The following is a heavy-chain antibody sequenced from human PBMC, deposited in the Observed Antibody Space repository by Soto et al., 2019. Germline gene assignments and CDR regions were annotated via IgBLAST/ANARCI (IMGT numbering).Heavy chain of an antibody. V-gene: IGHV4-61*01. CDR2: SYYSGST. CDR1: GVSFSSGSYY. Sequence: QVQLQESGPGLVKPSETLSLTCTVSGVSFSSGSYYWSWIRQPPGKGLEWIGYSYYSGSTNYNPSLRSRVTISVDTSKNQFSLKLSSVTAADTAVYYCARVCLSMVRGVTDYYYYYYGMEVWGQGTTVNVSS. J-gene: IGHJ6*02. CDR3: ARVCLSMVRGVTDYYYYYYGMEV. D-gene: IGHD3-10*01.